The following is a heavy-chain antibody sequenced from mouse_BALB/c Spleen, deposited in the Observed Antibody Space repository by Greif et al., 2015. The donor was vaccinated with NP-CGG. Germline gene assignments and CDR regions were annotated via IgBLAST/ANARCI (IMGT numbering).Heavy chain of an antibody. V-gene: IGHV1-14*01. J-gene: IGHJ3*01. CDR3: ARSHDYYGSSYGFAY. Sequence: EVQLQQSGPELVKPGASVKMSCKASGYTFTSYVMHWVKQKPGQGLEWIGYINPYNDGTKYNEKFKGKATLTSDKSSSTAYMELSSLTSEDSAVYYCARSHDYYGSSYGFAYWGQGTLVTVSA. D-gene: IGHD1-1*01. CDR1: GYTFTSYV. CDR2: INPYNDGT.